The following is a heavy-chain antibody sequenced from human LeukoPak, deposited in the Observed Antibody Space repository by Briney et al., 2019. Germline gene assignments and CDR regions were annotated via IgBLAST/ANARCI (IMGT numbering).Heavy chain of an antibody. V-gene: IGHV4-39*07. CDR1: GGSISSSSYY. CDR2: IYYSGST. J-gene: IGHJ4*02. D-gene: IGHD3-22*01. Sequence: TSETLSLTCTVSGGSISSSSYYWGWIRQPPGKGLEWIGSIYYSGSTYYNPSLRSRVTISGDTSKKQFSLKLSSVTAADTAVYYCVTYYYGSSAPKRNYWGQGILVTVSS. CDR3: VTYYYGSSAPKRNY.